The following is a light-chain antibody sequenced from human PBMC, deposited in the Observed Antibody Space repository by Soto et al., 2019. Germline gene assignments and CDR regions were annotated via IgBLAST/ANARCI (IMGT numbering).Light chain of an antibody. Sequence: QSVLTQSPSVSGAPGQRVTISCTGSSSNIGAGYDVHWYQQLPGTAPKLLIYGNSNRPSGVPDRFSGSKSGTSASLAITGLQVEDEADYYCQSYDSSLSGVFGTGTKLTVL. J-gene: IGLJ1*01. V-gene: IGLV1-40*01. CDR3: QSYDSSLSGV. CDR2: GNS. CDR1: SSNIGAGYD.